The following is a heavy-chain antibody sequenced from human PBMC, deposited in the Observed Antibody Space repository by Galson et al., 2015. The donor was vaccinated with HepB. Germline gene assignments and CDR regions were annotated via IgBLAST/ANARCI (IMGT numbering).Heavy chain of an antibody. Sequence: SLRLSCAASGFTVSSNYMSWVRQAPGKGLEWVSVIYSGGSTYYADSVKGRFTISRDNSKNTLYLQINSLRAEDTAVYYCARGRTDYCGGDCYRVYFDYWGQGTLVTVSS. CDR2: IYSGGST. J-gene: IGHJ4*02. CDR3: ARGRTDYCGGDCYRVYFDY. D-gene: IGHD2-21*02. CDR1: GFTVSSNY. V-gene: IGHV3-66*01.